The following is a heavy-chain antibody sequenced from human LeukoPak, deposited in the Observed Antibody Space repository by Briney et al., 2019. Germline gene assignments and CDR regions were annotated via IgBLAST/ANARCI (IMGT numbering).Heavy chain of an antibody. J-gene: IGHJ4*02. CDR3: ARGYHYYGSGNYNY. CDR2: IYSGGST. V-gene: IGHV3-66*01. CDR1: GFTFSSYA. Sequence: GGSLRLSCAASGFTFSSYAMTWVRQAPGKGLEWVSVIYSGGSTYYADSVKGRFTISRDNSKNTLYLQMNSLRAEDTAVYYCARGYHYYGSGNYNYWGQGTLVTVSS. D-gene: IGHD3-10*01.